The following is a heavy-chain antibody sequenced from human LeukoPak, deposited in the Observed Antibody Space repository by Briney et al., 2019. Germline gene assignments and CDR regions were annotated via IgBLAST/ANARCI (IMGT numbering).Heavy chain of an antibody. V-gene: IGHV1-2*02. Sequence: ASVKVSCKASGYTFTGYYMHWVRQAPGQGLEWMGWINPNSGGTNYAQKFQGRVTMTRDTSTSTVYMELSSLRSEDTAVYYSARDWANYGDSAWGQGTLVTVSS. J-gene: IGHJ5*02. D-gene: IGHD4-17*01. CDR1: GYTFTGYY. CDR3: ARDWANYGDSA. CDR2: INPNSGGT.